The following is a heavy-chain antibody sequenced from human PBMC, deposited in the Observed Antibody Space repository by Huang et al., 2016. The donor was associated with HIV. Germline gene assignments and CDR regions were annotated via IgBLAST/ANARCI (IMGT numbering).Heavy chain of an antibody. D-gene: IGHD3-22*01. CDR3: ARHFSYYDSSGYTPWDAFDI. CDR2: IYYSGIT. Sequence: QLQLQGSGPGLVKPSETLSLTCTVSGGSITSSSYYWGWIRQPPGKGLEWVGSIYYSGITDYNPSRKSRVTVAVDTSKNQFSLKLSSVTAADTAVYYCARHFSYYDSSGYTPWDAFDIWGQGTMVTVSS. J-gene: IGHJ3*02. V-gene: IGHV4-39*01. CDR1: GGSITSSSYY.